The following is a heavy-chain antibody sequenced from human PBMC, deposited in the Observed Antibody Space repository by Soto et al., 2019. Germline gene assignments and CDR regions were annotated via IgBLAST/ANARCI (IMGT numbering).Heavy chain of an antibody. CDR2: INPNSGGT. Sequence: QVQLVQSGAEVKKPGASVKVSCKASGYTFTDYYLHWVRQAPGQGLEWMGWINPNSGGTHYAQKFQGWVTMTRDTSITTASMELNRLTSDDTAVYYCARDWGHYYGSGSFHRPHPSEMWGQGTLVTVSS. V-gene: IGHV1-2*04. J-gene: IGHJ4*02. CDR3: ARDWGHYYGSGSFHRPHPSEM. CDR1: GYTFTDYY. D-gene: IGHD3-10*01.